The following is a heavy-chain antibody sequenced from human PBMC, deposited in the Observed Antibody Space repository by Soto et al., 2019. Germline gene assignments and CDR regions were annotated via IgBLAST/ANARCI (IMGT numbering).Heavy chain of an antibody. D-gene: IGHD3-16*01. CDR2: IYFSGRT. V-gene: IGHV4-39*01. Sequence: QLQVQESGPGMVKPSGTLSLPCSVSGVSISRHSYYWGWIRQPPGKGLEWIGSIYFSGRTYYNTSLRARVIMSRDNSKNQFSLKLTSVIAADPAVYYFAIRLGCLQHYWGQGVLVTVSS. CDR1: GVSISRHSYY. J-gene: IGHJ4*02. CDR3: AIRLGCLQHY.